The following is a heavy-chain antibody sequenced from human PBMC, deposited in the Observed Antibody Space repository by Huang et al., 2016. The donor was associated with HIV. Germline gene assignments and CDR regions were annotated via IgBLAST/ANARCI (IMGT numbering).Heavy chain of an antibody. CDR2: ISHDGSIK. J-gene: IGHJ4*01. D-gene: IGHD3-10*01. Sequence: QVHLVDSGGGVVQPGRSLRLSCAASGFTFSTYGMHWVRQAPGKGLEWVAVISHDGSIKDYADSVKGRFTISRDNSKNTLYLQMNSLRDDDTGVYYCAKDFGDFYGGMGDYWGHGTPVTVSS. V-gene: IGHV3-30*18. CDR1: GFTFSTYG. CDR3: AKDFGDFYGGMGDY.